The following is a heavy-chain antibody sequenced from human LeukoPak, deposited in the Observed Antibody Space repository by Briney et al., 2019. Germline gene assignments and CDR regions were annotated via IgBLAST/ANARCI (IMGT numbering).Heavy chain of an antibody. V-gene: IGHV3-48*03. CDR1: GFTFSSYE. J-gene: IGHJ3*02. CDR2: ISSSGSTI. Sequence: GGSLRLSCAASGFTFSSYEMNWVRQAPGKGLEWVSYISSSGSTIYYADSVKGRFTISRDNAKNSLYLQMNSLRAEDTAAYYCVRGGYCSGGTCYPFNAFDIWGQGTMVTVSS. D-gene: IGHD2-15*01. CDR3: VRGGYCSGGTCYPFNAFDI.